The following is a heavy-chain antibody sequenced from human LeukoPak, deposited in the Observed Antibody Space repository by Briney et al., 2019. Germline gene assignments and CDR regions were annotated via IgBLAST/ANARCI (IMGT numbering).Heavy chain of an antibody. D-gene: IGHD3-16*01. V-gene: IGHV4-39*01. CDR1: GDSISSSSSS. J-gene: IGHJ2*01. CDR2: ISSTGSA. Sequence: SETLSLACTVSGDSISSSSSSWGWIRQPPGKGLEWIGNISSTGSAYYNPSLKSRVTISVDTSKNQVALKVNSMTAADTAVYFCSRSTRERQCLFFTWYFDLWGRGTLATVSS. CDR3: SRSTRERQCLFFTWYFDL.